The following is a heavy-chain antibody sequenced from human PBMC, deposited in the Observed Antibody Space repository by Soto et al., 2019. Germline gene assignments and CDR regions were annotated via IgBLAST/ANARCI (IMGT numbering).Heavy chain of an antibody. V-gene: IGHV4-59*08. CDR3: ARGKYCSGGSCYRRGDAFDI. J-gene: IGHJ3*02. D-gene: IGHD2-15*01. CDR2: IYYSGST. Sequence: SETLSLTCTVSGGSISSYYWSWIRQPPGKGLEWIGYIYYSGSTNYNPSLKSRVTISVDTSKNQFSLKLSSVTAADTAVYYCARGKYCSGGSCYRRGDAFDIWGQGTMVTVSS. CDR1: GGSISSYY.